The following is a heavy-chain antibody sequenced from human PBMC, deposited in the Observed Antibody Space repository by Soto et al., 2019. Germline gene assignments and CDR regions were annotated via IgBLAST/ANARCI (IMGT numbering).Heavy chain of an antibody. CDR3: ARDGNDFWSGSTDRPIDY. J-gene: IGHJ4*02. Sequence: QVQLVQSGAEVKKPGSSVKVSCKASGGTFSSYAISWVRQAPGQGLEWMGGIIPIFGTANYAQKFQGRVTITADKSTSTAYMELSSLRSEDTAVYYCARDGNDFWSGSTDRPIDYWGQGTLVTVSS. D-gene: IGHD3-3*01. CDR1: GGTFSSYA. CDR2: IIPIFGTA. V-gene: IGHV1-69*06.